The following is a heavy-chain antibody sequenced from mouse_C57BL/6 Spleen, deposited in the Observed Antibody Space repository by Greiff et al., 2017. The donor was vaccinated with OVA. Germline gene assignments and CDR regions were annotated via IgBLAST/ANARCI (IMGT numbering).Heavy chain of an antibody. V-gene: IGHV5-17*01. CDR3: AIYGNYGNFDY. D-gene: IGHD2-1*01. J-gene: IGHJ2*01. CDR2: ISSGSSTI. Sequence: EVKVVESGGGLVKPGGSLKLSCAASGFTFSDYGMHWVRQAPEKGLEWVAYISSGSSTIYYADTVKGRFTISRDNAKNTLFLQMTSLRSEDTAMYYCAIYGNYGNFDYWGQGTTLTVSS. CDR1: GFTFSDYG.